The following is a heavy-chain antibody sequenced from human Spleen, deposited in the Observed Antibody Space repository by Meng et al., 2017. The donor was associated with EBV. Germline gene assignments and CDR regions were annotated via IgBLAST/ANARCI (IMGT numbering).Heavy chain of an antibody. J-gene: IGHJ4*02. CDR2: INHSGST. V-gene: IGHV4-34*01. Sequence: QVELQQWGAGLLKPSAALFFSWAFYGGSFSGYYWSWIRQPPGKGLEWSGEINHSGSTNYNPSLKSRVTISVDTSKNQFSLKLSSVTAADTAVYYCARIMRFGARSFDYWGQGTLVTVSS. CDR3: ARIMRFGARSFDY. D-gene: IGHD3-10*01. CDR1: GGSFSGYY.